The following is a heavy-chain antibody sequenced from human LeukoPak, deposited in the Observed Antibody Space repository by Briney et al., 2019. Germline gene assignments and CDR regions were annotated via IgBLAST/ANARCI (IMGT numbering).Heavy chain of an antibody. CDR2: IYYSGST. J-gene: IGHJ4*02. D-gene: IGHD6-13*01. CDR3: ARGGVFYYFDY. Sequence: PSETLSLTCSVSGGSISSSNYYWGWIRQPPGKGLEWIGSIYYSGSTNYNPSLKSRVTISVDTSKNQFSLKLSSVTAADTAVYYCARGGVFYYFDYWGQGTLVTVSS. V-gene: IGHV4-39*07. CDR1: GGSISSSNYY.